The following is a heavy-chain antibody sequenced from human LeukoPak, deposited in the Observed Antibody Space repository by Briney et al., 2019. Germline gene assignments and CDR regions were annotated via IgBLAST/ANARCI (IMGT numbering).Heavy chain of an antibody. Sequence: PGGSLRLSCAASGFTFSSYAMHWVRQAPGKGLEWVAVISYDGSNKYYADSVKGRSTISRDNSKNTLYLQMNSLRAEDTAVYYCAREGWTLFDYWGQGTLVTVSS. J-gene: IGHJ4*02. CDR2: ISYDGSNK. CDR3: AREGWTLFDY. V-gene: IGHV3-30*04. D-gene: IGHD6-19*01. CDR1: GFTFSSYA.